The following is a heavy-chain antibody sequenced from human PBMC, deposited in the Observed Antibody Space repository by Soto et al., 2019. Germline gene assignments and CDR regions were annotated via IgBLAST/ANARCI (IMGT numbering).Heavy chain of an antibody. CDR1: GFTFSSYG. V-gene: IGHV3-33*01. J-gene: IGHJ5*02. CDR2: IWYDGSNK. Sequence: QVQLVESGGGVVQPGRSLRLSCAASGFTFSSYGMHWVRQAPGKGLEWVAVIWYDGSNKYYADSVEGRFTISRDNSKNTLYLQMNSLRAEDTAVYYCAREMGIAATRWFDPWGQGTLVTVSS. D-gene: IGHD2-15*01. CDR3: AREMGIAATRWFDP.